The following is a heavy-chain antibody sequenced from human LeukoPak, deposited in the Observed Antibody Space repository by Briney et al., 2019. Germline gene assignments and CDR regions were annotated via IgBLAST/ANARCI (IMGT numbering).Heavy chain of an antibody. CDR3: ARTYYYDSSGYHP. V-gene: IGHV3-23*01. Sequence: ETLSLTCAVYGGSFSGYYWSWVRQAPGKGLEWVSAISGSGGSTYYADSVKGRFTISRDNSKNTLYLQMNSLRAEDTAVYYCARTYYYDSSGYHPWGQGTLVTVSS. J-gene: IGHJ4*02. D-gene: IGHD3-22*01. CDR1: GGSFSGYY. CDR2: ISGSGGST.